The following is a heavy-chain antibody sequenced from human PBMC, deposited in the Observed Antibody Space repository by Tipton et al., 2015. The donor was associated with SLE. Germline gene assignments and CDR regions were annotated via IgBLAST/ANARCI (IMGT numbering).Heavy chain of an antibody. J-gene: IGHJ6*03. V-gene: IGHV4-38-2*02. CDR3: ERIVGAGDLYYYYMDV. CDR1: GYSISSGYY. Sequence: LRLSCTVSGYSISSGYYWGWIRQPPGKGLELIGSIYHSGSTYYNPSLKSRVTISVDTSKNQFSLILSSVTAADTAVYSCERIVGAGDLYYYYMDVWGKGTMVTVSS. D-gene: IGHD7-27*01. CDR2: IYHSGST.